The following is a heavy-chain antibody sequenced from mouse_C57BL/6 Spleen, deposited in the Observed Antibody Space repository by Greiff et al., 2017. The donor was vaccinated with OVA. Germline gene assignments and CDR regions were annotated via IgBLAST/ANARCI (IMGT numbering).Heavy chain of an antibody. D-gene: IGHD2-10*02. J-gene: IGHJ3*01. Sequence: VQLQQSGPELVKPGASVKISCKASGYTFTDYYMNWVKQSHGKSLEWIGDINPNNGGTSYNQKFKGKATLTVDKSSSTAYMELRSLTSEDSAVYYCARWGMVPFAYWGQGTLVTVSA. CDR2: INPNNGGT. CDR3: ARWGMVPFAY. CDR1: GYTFTDYY. V-gene: IGHV1-26*01.